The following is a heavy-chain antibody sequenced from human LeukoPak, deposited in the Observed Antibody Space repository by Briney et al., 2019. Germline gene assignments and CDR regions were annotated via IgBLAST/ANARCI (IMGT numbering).Heavy chain of an antibody. V-gene: IGHV4-4*08. J-gene: IGHJ4*02. Sequence: SETLSLTCTVSGGSISSYYWSWIRQPPGKGLEWIGYIYTSGSSNYNPSLKSRVTISVDTSKNQFSLKLSSVTAADTAVYYCARDSGWSFDYWGQGTLVTVSS. D-gene: IGHD6-19*01. CDR2: IYTSGSS. CDR1: GGSISSYY. CDR3: ARDSGWSFDY.